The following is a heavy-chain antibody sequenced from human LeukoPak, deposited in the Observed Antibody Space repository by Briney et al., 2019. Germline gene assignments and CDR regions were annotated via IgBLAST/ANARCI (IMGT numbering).Heavy chain of an antibody. CDR1: GYTFTSYA. J-gene: IGHJ4*02. Sequence: ASVKVSCKAAGYTFTSYAMYWVRQAPGQRLEWMGWINAGNGNTKYSQKFQGRVTITRDTSASTAYMELSSLRSEDTAVYYCARALSGDFSYLDYWGQGTLVTVSS. CDR2: INAGNGNT. V-gene: IGHV1-3*01. CDR3: ARALSGDFSYLDY. D-gene: IGHD7-27*01.